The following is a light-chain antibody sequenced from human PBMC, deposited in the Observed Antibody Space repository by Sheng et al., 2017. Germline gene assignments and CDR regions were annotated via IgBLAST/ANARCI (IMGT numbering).Light chain of an antibody. J-gene: IGKJ1*01. CDR2: DAS. CDR3: QHYNDHSA. Sequence: EIVLTQSPATLSLSPGERATLSCRASQSVSSYLAWYQQKPGQAPRLLIYDASNRATGIPARFSGSGSETEFTLTISSLQPDDFATYYCQHYNDHSAFGHGTKVEIK. V-gene: IGKV3-11*01. CDR1: QSVSSY.